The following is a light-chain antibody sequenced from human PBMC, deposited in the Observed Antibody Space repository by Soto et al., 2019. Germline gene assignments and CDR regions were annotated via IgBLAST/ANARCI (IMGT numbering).Light chain of an antibody. CDR2: AAS. V-gene: IGKV1-39*01. CDR3: QQSYSTPPVT. Sequence: DIQMTQSPSSLSASVGDRVTITCRASQSISSYLNWYQQKPGKAPKLLIYAASSLQSGVPSRFSGSGSGTDFTLTISSLQPEDFATYYCQQSYSTPPVTFGGGTKGGYQ. CDR1: QSISSY. J-gene: IGKJ4*01.